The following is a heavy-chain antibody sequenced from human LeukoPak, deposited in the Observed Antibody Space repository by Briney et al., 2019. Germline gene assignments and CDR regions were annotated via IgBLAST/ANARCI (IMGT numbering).Heavy chain of an antibody. Sequence: GGSLRLSCAASGFTSSSYAMHWVRQAPGKGLEYVSAISSNGGSTYYANSVKGRFTISRDNSKNTLYLQMGSLRAEDMAVYYCARTRITMVRGVISGYYYMDVWGKGTTVTVSS. D-gene: IGHD3-10*01. CDR3: ARTRITMVRGVISGYYYMDV. CDR1: GFTSSSYA. J-gene: IGHJ6*03. CDR2: ISSNGGST. V-gene: IGHV3-64*01.